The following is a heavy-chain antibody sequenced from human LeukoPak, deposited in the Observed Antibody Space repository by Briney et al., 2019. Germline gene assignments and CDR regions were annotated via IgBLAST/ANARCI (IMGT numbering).Heavy chain of an antibody. V-gene: IGHV4-4*07. CDR2: SYSTVST. Sequence: SETLSLTCAVYGGSFSGYHWGWIRQPAGKGLEWIGHSYSTVSTNYSPSLTSRVTISVDTSKNQFSLKLSSVTAADTAVYYCARDHSKYGSGSYSLWGQGTLVTVSS. CDR1: GGSFSGYH. J-gene: IGHJ4*02. D-gene: IGHD3-10*01. CDR3: ARDHSKYGSGSYSL.